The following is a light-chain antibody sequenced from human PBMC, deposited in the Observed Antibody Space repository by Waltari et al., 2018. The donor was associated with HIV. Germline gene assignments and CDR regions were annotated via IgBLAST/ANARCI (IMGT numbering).Light chain of an antibody. CDR3: ASYTADDTVL. CDR2: EVD. V-gene: IGLV2-14*01. Sequence: SDLTQPASASGCLGQSITLSRTGGARDFGFYVFISWYQRQPGKVPKLLLYEVDTRASGIPGRFSGSKSGNTASLTITGLQIEDEGLYYCASYTADDTVLFGGGTTVTVL. J-gene: IGLJ2*01. CDR1: ARDFGFYVF.